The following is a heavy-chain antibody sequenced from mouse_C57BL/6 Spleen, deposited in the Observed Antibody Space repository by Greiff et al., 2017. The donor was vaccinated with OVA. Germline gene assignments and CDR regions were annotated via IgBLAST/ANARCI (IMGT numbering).Heavy chain of an antibody. CDR3: HYYGSSYGDY. D-gene: IGHD1-1*01. J-gene: IGHJ2*01. V-gene: IGHV14-4*01. CDR1: GFNIKDDY. CDR2: IDPENGDT. Sequence: EVQLQQSGAELVRPGASVKLSCTASGFNIKDDYMHWVKQRPEQGLEWIGWIDPENGDTEYASKFQGKATITADTSSNTAYLQLSSLTSEDTAVYYCHYYGSSYGDYWGQGTTLTVSS.